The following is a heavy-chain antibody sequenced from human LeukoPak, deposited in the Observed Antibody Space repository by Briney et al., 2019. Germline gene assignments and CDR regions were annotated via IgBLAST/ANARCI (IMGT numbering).Heavy chain of an antibody. J-gene: IGHJ3*01. V-gene: IGHV3-21*04. CDR3: ARGISYGSGYYGDAFDF. D-gene: IGHD6-25*01. CDR2: ITGGGTYI. Sequence: GGSLRLSCAASGFTYTSYSMNWVRQAPGKGLEWVSSITGGGTYIYYADSVKGRFTISRDNAKNSVYLQMNNLRAEDTAVFYCARGISYGSGYYGDAFDFWGQGTMVSVSS. CDR1: GFTYTSYS.